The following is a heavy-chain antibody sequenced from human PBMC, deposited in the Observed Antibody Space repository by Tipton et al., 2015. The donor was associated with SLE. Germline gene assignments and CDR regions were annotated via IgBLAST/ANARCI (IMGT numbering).Heavy chain of an antibody. CDR3: LRSPNYYYGMDV. CDR2: IWYDGSNK. J-gene: IGHJ6*02. Sequence: RSLRLSCAASGFTFSSYSMNWVRQAPGKGLEWVAVIWYDGSNKYYADSVKGRFTISRDNSKNTLYLQMNSLRAEDTAVYYCLRSPNYYYGMDVWGQGTTVTVSS. V-gene: IGHV3-33*08. CDR1: GFTFSSYS.